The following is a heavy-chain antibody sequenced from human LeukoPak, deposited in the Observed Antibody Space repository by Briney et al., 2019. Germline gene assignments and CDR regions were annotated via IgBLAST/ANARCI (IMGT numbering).Heavy chain of an antibody. Sequence: PSETLSLTCTVSGGSISSYYWSWIRQPPGKGLEWIGYIYYSGSTNYNPSLKSRVTISVDTSKNQFSLKLSSVTAADTAVYYCARLSVGYYDSSGYYYEGYYFDYWGQGTLVTVPS. D-gene: IGHD3-22*01. CDR1: GGSISSYY. CDR3: ARLSVGYYDSSGYYYEGYYFDY. V-gene: IGHV4-59*08. CDR2: IYYSGST. J-gene: IGHJ4*02.